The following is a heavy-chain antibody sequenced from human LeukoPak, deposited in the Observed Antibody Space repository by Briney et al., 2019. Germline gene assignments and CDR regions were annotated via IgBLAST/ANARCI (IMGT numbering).Heavy chain of an antibody. D-gene: IGHD3-3*01. CDR3: AKVDRSGITIFGVVISDAFDI. J-gene: IGHJ3*02. Sequence: PGGSLRLSCAASGFTFSSYAMSWVRQAPGKGQEWVSAISGSGGSTYYADSVKGRFTISRDNSKNTLYLQMNSLRAEDTAVYYCAKVDRSGITIFGVVISDAFDIWGQGTMVTVSS. CDR1: GFTFSSYA. V-gene: IGHV3-23*01. CDR2: ISGSGGST.